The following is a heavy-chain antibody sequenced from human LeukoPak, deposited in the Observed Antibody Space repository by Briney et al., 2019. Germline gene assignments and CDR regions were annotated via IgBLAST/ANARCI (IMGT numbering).Heavy chain of an antibody. D-gene: IGHD6-13*01. V-gene: IGHV4-59*01. J-gene: IGHJ5*02. CDR2: IFYSGST. Sequence: SETLSLTCSVSYGSINSYYWSWIRQPPGQGLEWSGYIFYSGSTNYNPSLKSRVTISLDTSKNQFSLSLSSVTAADTAVYYCARAPGRVYSGRWCDIQPYIYFDPWGQGTVVTVSS. CDR1: YGSINSYY. CDR3: ARAPGRVYSGRWCDIQPYIYFDP.